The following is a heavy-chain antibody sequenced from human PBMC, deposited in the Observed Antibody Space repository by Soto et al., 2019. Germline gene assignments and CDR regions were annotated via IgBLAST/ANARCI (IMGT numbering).Heavy chain of an antibody. D-gene: IGHD6-19*01. CDR3: ARGDSSGWPDAFDI. V-gene: IGHV3-72*01. Sequence: GGSLRLSCAASGFTFSDHYMDWVRQAPGKGLEWVGRTRNKANNYTTEYAASVKGRFTISRDDSKNSLYLQMNSLKTEDTAVYYCARGDSSGWPDAFDIWGQGTMVTVSS. CDR2: TRNKANNYTT. J-gene: IGHJ3*02. CDR1: GFTFSDHY.